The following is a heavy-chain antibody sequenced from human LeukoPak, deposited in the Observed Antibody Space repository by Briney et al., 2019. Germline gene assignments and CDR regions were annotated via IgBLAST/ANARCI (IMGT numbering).Heavy chain of an antibody. Sequence: GASVKVSCKASGYTFTSYGISWVRQAPGQGLEWMGWISAYNGNTNYAQKLQGRVTMTTDTSTSTAYMELRSLGSDDTAVYYCARGDEQQLAYYFDYWGQGTLVTVSS. CDR2: ISAYNGNT. J-gene: IGHJ4*02. CDR3: ARGDEQQLAYYFDY. D-gene: IGHD6-13*01. CDR1: GYTFTSYG. V-gene: IGHV1-18*01.